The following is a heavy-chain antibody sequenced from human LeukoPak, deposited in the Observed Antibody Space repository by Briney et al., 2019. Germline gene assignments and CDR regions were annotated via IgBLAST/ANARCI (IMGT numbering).Heavy chain of an antibody. CDR1: GFTFSSYS. J-gene: IGHJ4*02. V-gene: IGHV3-48*01. D-gene: IGHD6-19*01. CDR3: ASAEHWLADY. CDR2: ISSSSSTI. Sequence: QPGGSLRLSCAASGFTFSSYSMNWVRQAPGKGLEWVSYISSSSSTIYYADSVKGRFTISRDNAKNSLYLQMNSLRAEDTAVYYCASAEHWLADYWGQGTLVTVSS.